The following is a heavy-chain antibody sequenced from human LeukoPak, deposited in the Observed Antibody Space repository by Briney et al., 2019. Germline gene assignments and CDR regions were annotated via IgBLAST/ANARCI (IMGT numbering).Heavy chain of an antibody. CDR3: ARDTPPSPYYDFWSGLAFDI. D-gene: IGHD3-3*01. CDR2: IYYSGST. J-gene: IGHJ3*02. V-gene: IGHV4-59*01. Sequence: SETLSLTCTVSGGSISSYYWSWIRQPPGKGLEWIGYIYYSGSTNYNPSLKSRVTISVDTSKNQFALKLSSVTAADTAVYYCARDTPPSPYYDFWSGLAFDIWGQGTMVTVSS. CDR1: GGSISSYY.